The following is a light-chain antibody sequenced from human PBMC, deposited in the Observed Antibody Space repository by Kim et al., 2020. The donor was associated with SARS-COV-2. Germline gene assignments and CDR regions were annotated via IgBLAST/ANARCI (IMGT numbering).Light chain of an antibody. V-gene: IGLV3-1*01. CDR1: KLGDKY. Sequence: SYELTQPPSVSVSPGQTASITCSGDKLGDKYACWYQQKPGQSPVLVFYQDSKRPSGIPERFSGSNSGNTATLTISGIQAVDEADYYCQAWDSSIAGVFGT. J-gene: IGLJ1*01. CDR2: QDS. CDR3: QAWDSSIAGV.